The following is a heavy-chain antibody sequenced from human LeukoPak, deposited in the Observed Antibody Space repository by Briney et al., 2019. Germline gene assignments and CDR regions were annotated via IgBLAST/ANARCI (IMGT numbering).Heavy chain of an antibody. CDR1: GFIFSSSG. Sequence: GGSLRLSCAASGFIFSSSGMSWVRQAPGKGLEWVSTISSGYNTYYADSVKGRFTISRDNSKNTLYLQMNSLRAEDTAVYYCAELGITMIGGVWGKGTTVTISS. CDR2: ISSGYNT. CDR3: AELGITMIGGV. J-gene: IGHJ6*04. V-gene: IGHV3-23*01. D-gene: IGHD3-10*02.